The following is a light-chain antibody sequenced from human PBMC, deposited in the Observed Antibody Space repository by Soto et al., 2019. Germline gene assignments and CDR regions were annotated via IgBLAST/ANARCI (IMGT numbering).Light chain of an antibody. CDR2: GAS. CDR1: QSVSSSY. J-gene: IGKJ5*01. Sequence: EIVLTQSPGTLSLSPGERATLSCRASQSVSSSYLAWYQQKPGQAPRLLIHGASSRATGIPDRFSGSGSGTDFTLTISRLEPEDFAVYYCQQYGSSPPAYTFGQGTRLEI. V-gene: IGKV3-20*01. CDR3: QQYGSSPPAYT.